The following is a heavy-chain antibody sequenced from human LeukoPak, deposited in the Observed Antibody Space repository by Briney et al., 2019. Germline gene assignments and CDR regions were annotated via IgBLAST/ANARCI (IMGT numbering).Heavy chain of an antibody. D-gene: IGHD3-10*01. V-gene: IGHV1-46*01. J-gene: IGHJ4*02. CDR1: GYTFTSYF. Sequence: ASVKVSCKASGYTFTSYFMHWVRQAPGQGLEWMGIINPSGGSTRYAQKFQGRVTMTRDTSTSTVYMELSSQRSDDTAVYFCAREASGTYYFDYWGQGTLVTVSS. CDR2: INPSGGST. CDR3: AREASGTYYFDY.